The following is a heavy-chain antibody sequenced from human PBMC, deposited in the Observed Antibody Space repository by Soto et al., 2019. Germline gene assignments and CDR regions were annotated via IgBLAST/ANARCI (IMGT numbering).Heavy chain of an antibody. CDR3: ARVVFLIISWYPHYYTLV. J-gene: IGHJ6*03. CDR2: INPSGGST. D-gene: IGHD6-13*01. CDR1: GYTFTSYY. Sequence: GASVKVSCKASGYTFTSYYMHWVRQAPGQGLEWMGIINPSGGSTSYAQKFQGRVTMTRDTSTSTVYMELSSLRSEDTAVYYCARVVFLIISWYPHYYTLVSCKGPTLTGS. V-gene: IGHV1-46*03.